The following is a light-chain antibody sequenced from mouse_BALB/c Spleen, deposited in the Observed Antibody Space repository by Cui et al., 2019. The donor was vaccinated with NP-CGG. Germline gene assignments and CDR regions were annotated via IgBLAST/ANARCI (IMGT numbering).Light chain of an antibody. V-gene: IGLV1*01. CDR3: ALWYSNHWV. CDR2: GTN. CDR1: TGAVTTSNY. Sequence: HAVVTQASALTTSPGETVTLTCRSSTGAVTTSNYANWVQEKPDHLFTGLIGGTNNRAPGVPARFSGSLIRDKAALTITGAQTKDEAIYFCALWYSNHWVFGGGTKLTVL. J-gene: IGLJ1*01.